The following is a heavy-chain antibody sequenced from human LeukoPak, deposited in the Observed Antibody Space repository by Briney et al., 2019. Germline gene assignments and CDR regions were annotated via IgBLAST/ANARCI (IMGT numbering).Heavy chain of an antibody. CDR1: RFTLRRYC. Sequence: SGCALRLSCAASRFTLRRYCMHWVRQAPGKGLVWVSRINSDGSSTNYADSVKGRFTISRDNAKNTLYLQMNSLRAEDTAVYYCARDWDTDGMDVWGQGTTVTVSS. J-gene: IGHJ6*02. CDR2: INSDGSST. V-gene: IGHV3-74*01. CDR3: ARDWDTDGMDV. D-gene: IGHD1-26*01.